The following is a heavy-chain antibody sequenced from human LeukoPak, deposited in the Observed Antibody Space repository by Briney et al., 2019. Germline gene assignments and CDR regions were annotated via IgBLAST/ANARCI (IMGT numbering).Heavy chain of an antibody. Sequence: GGSLRLSCAASGFTLSSYWMSWFRQAPGRGLERVANIKQDGSEKHYVDSVKGRFTISRDNAKNSLYMQMNSLRAEDTAVYYCARDEYAVPGGDYWGQGTLVTVSS. CDR3: ARDEYAVPGGDY. CDR1: GFTLSSYW. CDR2: IKQDGSEK. V-gene: IGHV3-7*01. J-gene: IGHJ4*02. D-gene: IGHD3-16*01.